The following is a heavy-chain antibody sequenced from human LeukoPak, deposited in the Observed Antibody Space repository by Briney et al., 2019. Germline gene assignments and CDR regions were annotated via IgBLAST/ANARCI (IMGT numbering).Heavy chain of an antibody. J-gene: IGHJ4*02. V-gene: IGHV4-59*01. CDR1: VVSISNDY. CDR3: ARSDYGDNSVLGY. CDR2: IYASATT. D-gene: IGHD4/OR15-4a*01. Sequence: TLSLSCTVSVVSISNDYWTGIRQPPGKGREWIGYIYASATTQYTTSLKSRVTLSVERSRTQFSLKVSSVTAADTAVYYCARSDYGDNSVLGYWGQGTMVPVSS.